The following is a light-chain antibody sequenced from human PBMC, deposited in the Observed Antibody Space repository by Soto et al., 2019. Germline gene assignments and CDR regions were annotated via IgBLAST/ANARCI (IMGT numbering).Light chain of an antibody. J-gene: IGKJ1*01. CDR1: QSVSSSY. CDR3: QQYGSSPPWT. CDR2: GAS. V-gene: IGKV3-20*01. Sequence: EIVLTQSPGTLSLSPGERATLSCRASQSVSSSYLAWYQQKPGQAPRLLIYGASSRATGIPDRFSGSGSGTDFTLTISRLEPEDFAVYYCQQYGSSPPWTFGQGTNV.